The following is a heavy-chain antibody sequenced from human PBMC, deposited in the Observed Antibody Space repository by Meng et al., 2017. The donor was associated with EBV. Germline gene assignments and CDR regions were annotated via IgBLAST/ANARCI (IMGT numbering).Heavy chain of an antibody. V-gene: IGHV1-69*01. J-gene: IGHJ4*02. D-gene: IGHD3-10*01. CDR3: ASESGRGFTPDY. CDR1: GGTFRSDA. CDR2: LIPMSGAP. Sequence: QVQLQQSWAEVKKPGSSVKVSGRTSGGTFRSDAVSWVRQAPGQGLEWMGGLIPMSGAPHYAQKFQDRVTIIADESTSTHSMELNNLRFEDTAMYYCASESGRGFTPDYWGQGTLVTVSS.